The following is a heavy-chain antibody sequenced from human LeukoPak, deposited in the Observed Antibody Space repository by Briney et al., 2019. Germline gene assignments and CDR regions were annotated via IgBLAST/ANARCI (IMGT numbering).Heavy chain of an antibody. CDR1: GGSISSSSYY. J-gene: IGHJ3*01. D-gene: IGHD3-10*01. Sequence: PSETLSLTCTVSGGSISSSSYYWGWIRQPPGKGLEWIGSTYYSGSTYYNPSLKSRVTISVDTSKNQFSLKLSSVTAADTAVYYCARGHYYGSGSLWGQGTMVTVSS. CDR2: TYYSGST. V-gene: IGHV4-39*01. CDR3: ARGHYYGSGSL.